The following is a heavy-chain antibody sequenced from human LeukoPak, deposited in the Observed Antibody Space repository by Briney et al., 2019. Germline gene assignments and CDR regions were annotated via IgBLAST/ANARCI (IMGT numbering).Heavy chain of an antibody. Sequence: PGGSLRLSCAASGFSFSSYSMNWVRQAPGKGLEWVSSISSSSSYIYYADSVKGRFTISRDNAKNSLYLQMNSLRAEDTAVYYCARASYSGYDAPDYWGQGTLVTVSS. CDR3: ARASYSGYDAPDY. CDR1: GFSFSSYS. D-gene: IGHD5-12*01. CDR2: ISSSSSYI. V-gene: IGHV3-21*01. J-gene: IGHJ4*02.